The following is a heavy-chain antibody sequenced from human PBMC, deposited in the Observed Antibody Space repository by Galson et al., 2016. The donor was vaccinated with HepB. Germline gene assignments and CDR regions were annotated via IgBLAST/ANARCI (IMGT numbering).Heavy chain of an antibody. CDR1: GDSISSSSNY. CDR2: IYYSGST. J-gene: IGHJ3*02. D-gene: IGHD3-22*01. CDR3: ARHVTDCITMVVVIMTDACDR. Sequence: SETLSLTCTVSGDSISSSSNYWGWIRQSPGKGLEWIGSIYYSGSTYYNPSLKSRLTISVDTSKNQFSLKLNSVTAADTAVYYCARHVTDCITMVVVIMTDACDRWGQGTLVAVSS. V-gene: IGHV4-39*01.